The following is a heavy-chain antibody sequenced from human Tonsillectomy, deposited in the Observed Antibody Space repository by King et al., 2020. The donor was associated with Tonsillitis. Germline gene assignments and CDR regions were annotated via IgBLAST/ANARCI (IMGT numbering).Heavy chain of an antibody. Sequence: QLVQSGAEVKKPGSSVKVSCKASGGTFSSYAISWVRQAPGQGLEWMGGIIPIFGTANYAQKFQGRVTITADESTSTAYMELSSLRSEDTAVYYCARRFRDGYTSRPVKYGIDVWGQGSTVTVSS. V-gene: IGHV1-69*12. CDR2: IIPIFGTA. CDR1: GGTFSSYA. CDR3: ARRFRDGYTSRPVKYGIDV. J-gene: IGHJ6*02. D-gene: IGHD5-24*01.